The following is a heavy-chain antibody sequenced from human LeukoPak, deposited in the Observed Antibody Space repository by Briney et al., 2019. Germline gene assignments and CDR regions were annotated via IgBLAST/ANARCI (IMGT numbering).Heavy chain of an antibody. CDR1: GGSISSGDYY. CDR3: ARVIRVLVLFDP. Sequence: SETLSLTCTVSGGSISSGDYYWSWLRQPPGKGLEWIGYIYYSGSTYYNPSLKSRVTISVDTSKNQFSLKLSSVTAADTAVYYCARVIRVLVLFDPWGQGTLVTVSS. V-gene: IGHV4-30-4*01. D-gene: IGHD6-13*01. CDR2: IYYSGST. J-gene: IGHJ5*02.